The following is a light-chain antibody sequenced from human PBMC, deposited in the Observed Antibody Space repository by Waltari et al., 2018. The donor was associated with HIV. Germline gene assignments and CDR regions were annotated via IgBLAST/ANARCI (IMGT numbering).Light chain of an antibody. CDR1: QIIGNAY. Sequence: EILLTQSPGTLSLSPGERATLSCRASQIIGNAYLAWYQQKPGQAPRLLIPGASSRANGVPDRFSGSGSETDFTLTISRLEPEDFAVYYCQHCGDASNTFGQGTKLEV. CDR3: QHCGDASNT. CDR2: GAS. J-gene: IGKJ2*01. V-gene: IGKV3-20*01.